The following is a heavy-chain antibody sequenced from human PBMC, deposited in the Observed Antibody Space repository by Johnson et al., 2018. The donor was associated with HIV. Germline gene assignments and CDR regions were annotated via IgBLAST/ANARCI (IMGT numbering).Heavy chain of an antibody. CDR3: AKDFEEGQQWLIGGFDN. D-gene: IGHD6-19*01. CDR2: IRYDGSNK. Sequence: QVQLVESGGGVVQPGGSLRLSCAASGFTFSSYGMHWVRQAPGKGLEWVAFIRYDGSNKYYADSVKGRFTISRDNSKNTLYLQMNNLRAEEKAVYYWAKDFEEGQQWLIGGFDNWGQGTMVTVS. CDR1: GFTFSSYG. V-gene: IGHV3-30*02. J-gene: IGHJ3*02.